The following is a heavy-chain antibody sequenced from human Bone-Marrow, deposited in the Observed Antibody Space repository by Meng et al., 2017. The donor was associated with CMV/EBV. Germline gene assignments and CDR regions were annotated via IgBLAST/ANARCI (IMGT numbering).Heavy chain of an antibody. CDR3: ARARIRRVRIDY. CDR1: GYTFTGYY. J-gene: IGHJ4*02. V-gene: IGHV1-2*02. D-gene: IGHD3-10*01. CDR2: INPNSGGT. Sequence: ASVKVSCKASGYTFTGYYMHWVRQAPGQGLEWMGWINPNSGGTNYAQKFQGRVTMTRDTSISTAYMELSRLRSDATAVYFCARARIRRVRIDYWGQGTLVTVSS.